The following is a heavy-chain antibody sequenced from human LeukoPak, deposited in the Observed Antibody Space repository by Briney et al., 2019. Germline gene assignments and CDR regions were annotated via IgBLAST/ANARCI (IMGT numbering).Heavy chain of an antibody. CDR1: GGSISSSNW. Sequence: SSGTLSLTCAVSGGSISSSNWWSWVRQPPGKGLGGIGEIYHSGSTTYNPSLKSRVTISVDKSKNQFSLKLSPVTAADTAVYYCARDGGAVEEPNDALDMWGKGTMVIVSS. CDR2: IYHSGST. D-gene: IGHD3-16*01. V-gene: IGHV4-4*02. J-gene: IGHJ3*02. CDR3: ARDGGAVEEPNDALDM.